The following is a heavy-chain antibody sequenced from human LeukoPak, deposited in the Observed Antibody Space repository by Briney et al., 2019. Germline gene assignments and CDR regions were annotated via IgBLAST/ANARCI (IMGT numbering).Heavy chain of an antibody. CDR2: ISTYLGDT. CDR3: ARVRRIAAAGAEYFQH. J-gene: IGHJ1*01. Sequence: ASVKVSCKASGYMFTGYGISWVRQAPGQGLEWMGWISTYLGDTNYAQKYQGRVTMTTDTSTSTAYMELRSLRSDDTAIYYCARVRRIAAAGAEYFQHWGQGTLVTVSS. V-gene: IGHV1-18*01. D-gene: IGHD6-25*01. CDR1: GYMFTGYG.